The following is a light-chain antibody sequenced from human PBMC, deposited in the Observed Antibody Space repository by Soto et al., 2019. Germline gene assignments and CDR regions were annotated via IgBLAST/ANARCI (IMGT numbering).Light chain of an antibody. V-gene: IGLV2-8*01. CDR3: SSHAGIINVV. J-gene: IGLJ3*02. Sequence: QSALTQPPSASGSPGQSVTISCTGTSSDVGGYNYVSWYQQHPGKAPKLMIYEVTKRPSGVPDRFSGSKSGNTASLTVSGLLAEDGADYYCSSHAGIINVVFGGGTQLTVL. CDR1: SSDVGGYNY. CDR2: EVT.